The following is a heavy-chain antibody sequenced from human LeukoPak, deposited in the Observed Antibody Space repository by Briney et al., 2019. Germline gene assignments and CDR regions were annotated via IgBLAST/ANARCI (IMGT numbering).Heavy chain of an antibody. CDR2: INGDGSNI. CDR1: GFTFSSYW. CDR3: AKDPWVGAPASYYYYGMDV. V-gene: IGHV3-74*01. D-gene: IGHD1-26*01. J-gene: IGHJ6*02. Sequence: GGSLRLSCAASGFTFSSYWMNWVRQAPGKGLVWVSRINGDGSNIIYADSVKGRFTISRDNAKNTLYLQMASLRGEDTAVYYCAKDPWVGAPASYYYYGMDVWGQGTTVTVSS.